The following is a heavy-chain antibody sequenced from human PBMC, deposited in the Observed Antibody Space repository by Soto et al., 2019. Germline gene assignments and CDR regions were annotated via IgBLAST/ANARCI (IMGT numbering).Heavy chain of an antibody. CDR2: MNPGSGDT. D-gene: IGHD5-18*01. CDR1: GYTFTNND. CDR3: ARMASFGSLNWFDP. Sequence: ASVKVSCKASGYTFTNNDVTWVRQATGQGLEWIGWMNPGSGDTGYAQKFQGRVTMTRNISIATAYMELSSLRSEDTAIYYCARMASFGSLNWFDPWGQGTLVTVSS. J-gene: IGHJ5*02. V-gene: IGHV1-8*01.